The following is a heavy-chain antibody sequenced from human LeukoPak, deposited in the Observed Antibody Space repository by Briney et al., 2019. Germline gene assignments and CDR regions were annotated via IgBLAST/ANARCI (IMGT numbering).Heavy chain of an antibody. D-gene: IGHD3-3*01. CDR1: GGSISSSSYY. CDR2: IYYSGST. CDR3: ARQRGGVTVGYYCYMDV. J-gene: IGHJ6*03. Sequence: PSETLSLTCTVSGGSISSSSYYWGWIRQPPGKGLEWIGSIYYSGSTYYNPSLKSRVTISVDTSKNQFSLKLSSVTAADTAVYYCARQRGGVTVGYYCYMDVWGKGTTVTVSS. V-gene: IGHV4-39*01.